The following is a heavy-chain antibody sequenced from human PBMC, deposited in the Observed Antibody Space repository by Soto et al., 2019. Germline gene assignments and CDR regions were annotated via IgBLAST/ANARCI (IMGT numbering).Heavy chain of an antibody. D-gene: IGHD6-13*01. CDR2: IYHSGST. V-gene: IGHV4-4*02. J-gene: IGHJ6*02. Sequence: SETLSLTCAVSGGSISSSNWWSCVRQPPGKGLEWIGEIYHSGSTNYNPSLKSRVTISVDKSKNQFSLKLSSVTAADTAVYYCARNSSSWYDYYYYYGMDVWGQGTTVTVSS. CDR1: GGSISSSNW. CDR3: ARNSSSWYDYYYYYGMDV.